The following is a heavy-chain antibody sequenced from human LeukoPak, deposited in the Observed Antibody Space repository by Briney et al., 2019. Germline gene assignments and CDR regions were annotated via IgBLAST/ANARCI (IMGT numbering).Heavy chain of an antibody. CDR2: IIPIFGTA. J-gene: IGHJ3*02. CDR3: ARDPAYYYDSSGYYLDDAFDI. Sequence: AASVKVSCKASGGTFSSYAISWVRQAPGQGLEWMGGIIPIFGTANYAQKFQGRVTITADESTSTAYMELSSLRSEDTAVYYCARDPAYYYDSSGYYLDDAFDIWGQGTMVTVSS. D-gene: IGHD3-22*01. V-gene: IGHV1-69*13. CDR1: GGTFSSYA.